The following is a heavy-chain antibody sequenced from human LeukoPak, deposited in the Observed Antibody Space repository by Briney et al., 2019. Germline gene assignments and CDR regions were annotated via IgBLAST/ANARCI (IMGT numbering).Heavy chain of an antibody. D-gene: IGHD5-24*01. CDR3: ASGRDGYNPLDY. J-gene: IGHJ4*02. CDR1: GGSISSYY. V-gene: IGHV4-59*01. Sequence: SETLSLTCTVSGGSISSYYWSWIRQPPGKGLEWIGYIYYSGSTNYNPSLKSRVTISVDTSKNQFSLKLSSVTAADTAVYYCASGRDGYNPLDYWGQGTLVTVSS. CDR2: IYYSGST.